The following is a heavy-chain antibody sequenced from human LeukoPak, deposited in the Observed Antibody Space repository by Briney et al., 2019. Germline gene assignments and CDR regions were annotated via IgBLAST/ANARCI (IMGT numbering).Heavy chain of an antibody. CDR3: ARNPDFWGGSDAFDI. V-gene: IGHV3-21*01. CDR2: ISSSSNYI. CDR1: GFTFSSCS. D-gene: IGHD3-3*01. J-gene: IGHJ3*02. Sequence: PGGSLRLSCAASGFTFSSCSMNWVRQAPGKGLEWVSSISSSSNYIYYADSVKGRITISRDNAKNSLYLQMNSLSAEDTAVYYCARNPDFWGGSDAFDIWGQGTMVTVSS.